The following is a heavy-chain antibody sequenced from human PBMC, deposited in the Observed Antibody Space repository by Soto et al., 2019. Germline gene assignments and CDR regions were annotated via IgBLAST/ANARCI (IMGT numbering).Heavy chain of an antibody. D-gene: IGHD6-19*01. V-gene: IGHV1-69*13. Sequence: SVKVSCKASGGTFSSYAISWVRQAPGQGLEWMGGIIPIFGTANYAQKFQGRVTITADESTSTAYMELSSLRSEDTAVYCCARSLTNRGAVAGYYFDYWGQGTLVTVSS. J-gene: IGHJ4*02. CDR3: ARSLTNRGAVAGYYFDY. CDR2: IIPIFGTA. CDR1: GGTFSSYA.